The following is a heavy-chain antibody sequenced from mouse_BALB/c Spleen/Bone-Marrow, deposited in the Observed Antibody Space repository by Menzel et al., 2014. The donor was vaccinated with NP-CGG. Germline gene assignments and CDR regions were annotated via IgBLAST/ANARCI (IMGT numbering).Heavy chain of an antibody. Sequence: VQLKESGAELVKPGASVKLSCTASGFNIKDTYMHWVKQRPEQGLEWIGRIDPANGNTKYDPKFQDKATITADTSSNTAYLQLSSLTSEDTAVYYCATYYRYDRRFAYWGQGTLVTVSA. D-gene: IGHD2-14*01. CDR2: IDPANGNT. CDR1: GFNIKDTY. J-gene: IGHJ3*01. CDR3: ATYYRYDRRFAY. V-gene: IGHV14-3*02.